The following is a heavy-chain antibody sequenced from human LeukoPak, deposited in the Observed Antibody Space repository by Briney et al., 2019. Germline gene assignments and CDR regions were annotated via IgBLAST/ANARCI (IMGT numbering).Heavy chain of an antibody. V-gene: IGHV3-30*04. CDR1: GFTFSSYA. D-gene: IGHD1-26*01. J-gene: IGHJ4*02. CDR3: AKYSSGSYWGYFDY. Sequence: GGSLRLSCAPSGFTFSSYAIHWVRQAPGKGLEWVAFISYDGSNKYYADSVKGRFTISRDNSKNTLYLQMNSLRAEDTAVYYCAKYSSGSYWGYFDYWGQGTLVTVSS. CDR2: ISYDGSNK.